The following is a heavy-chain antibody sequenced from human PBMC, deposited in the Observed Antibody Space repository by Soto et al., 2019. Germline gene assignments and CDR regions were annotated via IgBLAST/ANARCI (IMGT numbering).Heavy chain of an antibody. CDR3: ARESGDLTSNFDY. V-gene: IGHV3-21*06. D-gene: IGHD3-10*01. J-gene: IGHJ4*02. Sequence: GGSLRLSCAASGFIFTRYSMNWVRQAPGKGLEWVSSISSTTNYIYYGDSMKGRFTISRDNAKNSLYLEMNSLRAEDTAVYYCARESGDLTSNFDYWGQGTLVTVSS. CDR2: ISSTTNYI. CDR1: GFIFTRYS.